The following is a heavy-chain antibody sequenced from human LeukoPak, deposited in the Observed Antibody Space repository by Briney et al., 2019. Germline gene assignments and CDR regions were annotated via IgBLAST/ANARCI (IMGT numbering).Heavy chain of an antibody. V-gene: IGHV4-59*01. CDR2: IYYSGST. CDR3: ARERLVLSFYYGMDV. D-gene: IGHD6-6*01. CDR1: GGSISSYY. J-gene: IGHJ6*02. Sequence: SETLSLTCTVSGGSISSYYWSWIRQPPGKGLEWIGYIYYSGSTNYNPSLKSRVTISVDTSKNQFSLKLSSVTAADTAVYYCARERLVLSFYYGMDVWGQGSTVTVSS.